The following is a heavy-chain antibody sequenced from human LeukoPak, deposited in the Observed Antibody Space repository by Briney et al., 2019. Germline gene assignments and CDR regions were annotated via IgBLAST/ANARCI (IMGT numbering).Heavy chain of an antibody. D-gene: IGHD6-19*01. CDR3: ARVKAVAGTYRYYCGMDV. CDR2: INHSGST. J-gene: IGHJ6*02. Sequence: SETLSLTCAVYGGSFSGYYWSWIRQPPGKGLEWIGEINHSGSTNYNPSLKSRVTISVDTSKNQFSLKLSSVTAADTAVYYCARVKAVAGTYRYYCGMDVWGQGTTVTVSS. CDR1: GGSFSGYY. V-gene: IGHV4-34*01.